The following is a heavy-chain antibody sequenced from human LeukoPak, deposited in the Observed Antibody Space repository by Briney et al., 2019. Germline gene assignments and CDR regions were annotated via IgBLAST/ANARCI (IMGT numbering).Heavy chain of an antibody. V-gene: IGHV4-34*01. Sequence: SETLSLTCAVYGGSFSGYYWSWIRQPPGKGLEWIGEINHSGSTNYNPSLKSRVTISVDTSKNQFSLKLSSVTAADTAVYYCARLVVGATMGRRPYMDVWGKGTTVTISS. CDR2: INHSGST. CDR3: ARLVVGATMGRRPYMDV. J-gene: IGHJ6*03. CDR1: GGSFSGYY. D-gene: IGHD1-26*01.